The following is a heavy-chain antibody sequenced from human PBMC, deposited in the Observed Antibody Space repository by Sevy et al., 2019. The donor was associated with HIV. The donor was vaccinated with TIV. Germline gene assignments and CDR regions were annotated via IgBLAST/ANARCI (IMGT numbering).Heavy chain of an antibody. D-gene: IGHD3-16*01. J-gene: IGHJ4*02. CDR3: VRARGGFLRRPDY. CDR1: GGSISSFY. Sequence: SETLSLTCTVSGGSISSFYWDWIRQPPGKGLDCIGYIYYSGITNYNPSLKSRVAISVDTSKNQFSLKLTSVTAADTAVYYCVRARGGFLRRPDYWGQGTLVTVSS. CDR2: IYYSGIT. V-gene: IGHV4-59*13.